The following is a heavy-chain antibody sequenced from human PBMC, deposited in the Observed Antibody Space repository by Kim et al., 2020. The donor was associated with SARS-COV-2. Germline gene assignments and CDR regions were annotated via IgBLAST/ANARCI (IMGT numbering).Heavy chain of an antibody. CDR2: ISSSSSYT. V-gene: IGHV3-11*05. J-gene: IGHJ6*02. CDR3: ARVGYDYVWGSYRDYYYYYGMDV. CDR1: GFTFSDYY. Sequence: GGTLRLSCAASGFTFSDYYMSWIRQAPGKGLEWVSYISSSSSYTNYADSVKGRFPTSRDNAKNSLYLQMNSLRAGDTAVYYCARVGYDYVWGSYRDYYYYYGMDVWGQGTTVTVSS. D-gene: IGHD3-16*02.